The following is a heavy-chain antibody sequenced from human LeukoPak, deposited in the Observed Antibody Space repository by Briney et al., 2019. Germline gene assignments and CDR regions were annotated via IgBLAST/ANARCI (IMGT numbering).Heavy chain of an antibody. J-gene: IGHJ4*02. Sequence: ASETLSLTCAVYGGPFSGYYWSWIRQPPGKGLERIGEIHHSGSTNYNPSVKSRVTISVDTSKNQFSLKLSSVTAADTAVYYCARGWVGAPRHFDCWGQGTLVTVSS. CDR3: ARGWVGAPRHFDC. CDR2: IHHSGST. V-gene: IGHV4-34*01. CDR1: GGPFSGYY. D-gene: IGHD1-26*01.